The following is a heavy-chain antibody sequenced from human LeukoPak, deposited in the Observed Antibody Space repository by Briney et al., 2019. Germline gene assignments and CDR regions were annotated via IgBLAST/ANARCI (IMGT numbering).Heavy chain of an antibody. CDR1: GGTFSSYT. CDR2: IIPILGTA. V-gene: IGHV1-69*16. CDR3: ARSSSGWYPSAGYFDL. D-gene: IGHD6-19*01. Sequence: SVKVSCKASGGTFSSYTISWVRQAPGPGLEWMGGIIPILGTANYAQKFQGRVTITTDESTSTAYMELSSLRSEDTAVYYCARSSSGWYPSAGYFDLWGRGTLVTVSS. J-gene: IGHJ2*01.